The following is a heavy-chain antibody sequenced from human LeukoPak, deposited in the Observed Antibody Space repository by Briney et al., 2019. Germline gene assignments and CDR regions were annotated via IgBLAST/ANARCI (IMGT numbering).Heavy chain of an antibody. CDR2: IYYSGST. CDR1: GGSISSYY. Sequence: SETLSLTCTVSGGSISSYYWSWIRQPPGKGLEWIGYIYYSGSTNYNPSLKSRVTISVDTSKNQFSLKLSSVTAADTAVYYCARGPPQSGMDVWGQGTTVTVSS. V-gene: IGHV4-59*08. CDR3: ARGPPQSGMDV. J-gene: IGHJ6*02.